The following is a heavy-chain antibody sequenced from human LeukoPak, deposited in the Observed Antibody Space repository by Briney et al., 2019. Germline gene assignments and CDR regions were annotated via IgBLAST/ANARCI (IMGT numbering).Heavy chain of an antibody. D-gene: IGHD3-22*01. V-gene: IGHV3-53*01. CDR2: IYSGGNT. CDR1: GFTVSTYY. CDR3: AGGRFDSDGYIFDY. J-gene: IGHJ4*02. Sequence: GGSLRLSCAASGFTVSTYYMSWVRQAPGKGLEWVSVIYSGGNTYYAESVKGRFTISRDNSKNTVSLQMNSLRAEDTAMYYCAGGRFDSDGYIFDYWGQGTLVTVSS.